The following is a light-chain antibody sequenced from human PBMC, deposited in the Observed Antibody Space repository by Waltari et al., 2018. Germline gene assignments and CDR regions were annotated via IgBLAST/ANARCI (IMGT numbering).Light chain of an antibody. V-gene: IGLV1-47*01. CDR3: ASWDGSLGGVI. CDR2: RNN. CDR1: NYNIGNHY. J-gene: IGLJ2*01. Sequence: QSVLSQPPSASGTPGQRVTISCSGSNYNIGNHYVYGYHQLPATAPKLLIYRNNHRPSGVPDRFSGSKSGTSASLAISGLRSEDEADYYCASWDGSLGGVIFGGGTKLTVL.